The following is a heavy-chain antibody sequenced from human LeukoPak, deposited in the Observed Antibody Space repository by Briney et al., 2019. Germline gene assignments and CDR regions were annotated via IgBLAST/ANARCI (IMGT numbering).Heavy chain of an antibody. J-gene: IGHJ4*02. Sequence: SETLSLTCTVSGGSISSHYWSWIRQPPGKGLEWIGYLYDYGRTKHNPSLDSRLTLSADTSKNQFSLRLSSVTAADTAVYFCATIKRGNIFGYFDFWGQGILVAVSS. V-gene: IGHV4-59*11. CDR1: GGSISSHY. CDR3: ATIKRGNIFGYFDF. CDR2: LYDYGRT. D-gene: IGHD5-18*01.